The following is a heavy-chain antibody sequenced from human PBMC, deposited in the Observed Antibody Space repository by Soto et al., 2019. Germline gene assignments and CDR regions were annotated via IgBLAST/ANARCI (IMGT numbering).Heavy chain of an antibody. CDR2: ISGSGGST. CDR3: VFSGSSPRY. CDR1: GFTFSNYA. J-gene: IGHJ4*02. Sequence: EVQLLESGGGLVQPGGSLRLSCAASGFTFSNYAMSWVRQAPGKGLEWVSSISGSGGSTFYADSVKGRFAISRDNSKNTLYLQMNSLKAEDTAAYYCVFSGSSPRYWGQGTLVTVSS. D-gene: IGHD1-26*01. V-gene: IGHV3-23*01.